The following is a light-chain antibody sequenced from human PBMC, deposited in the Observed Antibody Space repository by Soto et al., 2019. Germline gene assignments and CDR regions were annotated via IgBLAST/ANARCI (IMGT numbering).Light chain of an antibody. Sequence: EIVLTQSPATLSLSPGERVTLSCRASQSVSSYLAWYQQKPGQAPRLLIYDASNRATGIPARFSGSGSGTDFTLTISRLEPEDFAVYYCQQYGSSPFTFGPGTKVDIK. CDR2: DAS. J-gene: IGKJ3*01. CDR1: QSVSSY. V-gene: IGKV3-20*01. CDR3: QQYGSSPFT.